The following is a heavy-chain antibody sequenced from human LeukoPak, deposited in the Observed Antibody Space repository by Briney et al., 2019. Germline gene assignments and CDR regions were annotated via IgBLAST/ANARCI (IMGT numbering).Heavy chain of an antibody. D-gene: IGHD2-2*01. V-gene: IGHV3-11*01. CDR2: ISSSGSTI. J-gene: IGHJ5*02. CDR1: GFTFSDYY. Sequence: PGGSLRLSCAASGFTFSDYYMSWIRQAPGKGLEWVSYISSSGSTIYYADSVKGRFTFSRDNAKNSLYLQMNSLRAEDTAVYYCARCGFAYQRQSTWFDPWGQGTLVTVSS. CDR3: ARCGFAYQRQSTWFDP.